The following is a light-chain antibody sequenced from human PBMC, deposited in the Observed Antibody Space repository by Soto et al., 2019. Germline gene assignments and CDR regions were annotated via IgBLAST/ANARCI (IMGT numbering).Light chain of an antibody. CDR3: HQYGISPPT. J-gene: IGKJ1*01. CDR2: GVS. CDR1: QSVSGSD. V-gene: IGKV3-20*01. Sequence: EVVLTQSPGTLSLSPGERATLSCRASQSVSGSDLAWYQQKPGQAPRLLISGVSNRATGTPDRFSGSGSGTDFTLTISRLEPEDFALFYCHQYGISPPTFGPGTKVEI.